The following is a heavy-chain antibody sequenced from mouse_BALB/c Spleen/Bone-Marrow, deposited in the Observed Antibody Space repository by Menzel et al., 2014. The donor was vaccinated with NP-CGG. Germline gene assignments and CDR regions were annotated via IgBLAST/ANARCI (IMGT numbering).Heavy chain of an antibody. CDR1: GYTFTSYW. J-gene: IGHJ2*01. V-gene: IGHV1S132*01. D-gene: IGHD3-2*01. Sequence: VHLQQSGAELVKPGASVKLSCKTSGYTFTSYWIQWVKQRPGQGLGWIGEIFPGTGTTYYNEKFKGKATLTIDTSSSTAYMQLNSLTSGDSAVYFCASRDSSGYVPDYWGQGTTLTVSS. CDR3: ASRDSSGYVPDY. CDR2: IFPGTGTT.